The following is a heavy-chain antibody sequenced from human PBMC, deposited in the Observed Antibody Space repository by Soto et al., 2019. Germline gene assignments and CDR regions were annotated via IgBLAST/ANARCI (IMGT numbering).Heavy chain of an antibody. CDR3: ARDTPDCSGGSCYSYWFDP. D-gene: IGHD2-15*01. CDR2: IIPIFGTA. J-gene: IGHJ5*02. CDR1: GGTFSSYA. Sequence: QVQLVQSGAEVKKPGSSVKVSCKASGGTFSSYAISWVRQAPGQGLEWMGGIIPIFGTANYAQKFQGRVTITADESKSTAYMELSSLRSEDTAVYYCARDTPDCSGGSCYSYWFDPWGQGTLVTASS. V-gene: IGHV1-69*12.